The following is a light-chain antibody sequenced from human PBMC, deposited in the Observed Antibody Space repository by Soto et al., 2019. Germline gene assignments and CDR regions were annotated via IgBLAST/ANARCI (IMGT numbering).Light chain of an antibody. CDR3: QQYGKT. Sequence: EIVLTQSPGTLSLSPGARVPLSCRASQSPSGYLAWYPQRPGQAPRLLIYNASIRANGIPARFTGSGSGTDFSLTISSLEPEDFAVYYCQQYGKTFGQGTKVDIK. CDR1: QSPSGY. J-gene: IGKJ1*01. V-gene: IGKV3-11*01. CDR2: NAS.